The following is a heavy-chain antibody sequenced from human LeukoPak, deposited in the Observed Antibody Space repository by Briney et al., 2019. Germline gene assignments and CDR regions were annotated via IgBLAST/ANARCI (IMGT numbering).Heavy chain of an antibody. J-gene: IGHJ4*02. CDR2: IKQDGSEK. CDR1: GFTFSSYW. V-gene: IGHV3-7*01. D-gene: IGHD6-19*01. CDR3: ARGEQWLVSGYFDY. Sequence: GGSLRLSCAASGFTFSSYWMSWVRQAPGKGLEWVANIKQDGSEKYYVDSVKGRFTISRDNAKNSLYLQMNSLRPEDTAVYYCARGEQWLVSGYFDYWGQGTLVTVSS.